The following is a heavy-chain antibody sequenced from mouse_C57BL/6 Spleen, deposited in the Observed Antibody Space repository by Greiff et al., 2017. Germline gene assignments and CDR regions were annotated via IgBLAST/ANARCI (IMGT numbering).Heavy chain of an antibody. Sequence: QVQLQQPGAELVKPGASVKLSCKASGYTFTSYWMHWVKQRPGQGLEWIGMIHPNSGRTNYNEKFKSKATLTVDKSSSTAYMQLSSLTSEDSAVYYCARWGTTVVATKYFDVWGTGTTVTVSS. CDR1: GYTFTSYW. CDR2: IHPNSGRT. CDR3: ARWGTTVVATKYFDV. V-gene: IGHV1-64*01. J-gene: IGHJ1*03. D-gene: IGHD1-1*01.